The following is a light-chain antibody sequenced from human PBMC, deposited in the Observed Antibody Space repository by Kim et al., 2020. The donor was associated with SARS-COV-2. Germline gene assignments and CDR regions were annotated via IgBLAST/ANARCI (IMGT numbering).Light chain of an antibody. CDR2: QVS. CDR3: QAWDSSTEV. J-gene: IGLJ3*02. CDR1: KLGDKY. V-gene: IGLV3-1*01. Sequence: SYELTQPPSVSVSPGQTASITCSGDKLGDKYACWYQQKPGQSPVLVIYQVSKRPSGIPERFSGSNSGNTATLTISGTQAMDEADYYCQAWDSSTEVFGGG.